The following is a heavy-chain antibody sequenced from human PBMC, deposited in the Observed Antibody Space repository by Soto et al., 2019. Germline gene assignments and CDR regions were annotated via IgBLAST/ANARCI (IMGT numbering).Heavy chain of an antibody. D-gene: IGHD3-3*01. CDR1: GFSLSTTGVG. V-gene: IGHV2-5*02. Sequence: QITLKESGPTLVRPTQTLTLTCTFSGFSLSTTGVGVGWIRQPPGKALEWLALIYWDDDKRYSPSLKSRLTITKVTSKNEVILTMTNIDPEDPATYYCAQRLHECGLERERANYFDSCGQGTLVNGSS. CDR2: IYWDDDK. J-gene: IGHJ4*02. CDR3: AQRLHECGLERERANYFDS.